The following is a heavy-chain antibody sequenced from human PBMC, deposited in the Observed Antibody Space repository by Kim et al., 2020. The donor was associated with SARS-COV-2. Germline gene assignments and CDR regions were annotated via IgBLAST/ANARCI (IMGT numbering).Heavy chain of an antibody. Sequence: GGSLRLSCAASGFSFSAYTMHWVRQTPGKGLEWVASISSDGINKYYADSVKGRFTISRDNSKNSLFLQMNSLRAEDTAVYYCARQYNWKFDYWGQGTLVTVSS. D-gene: IGHD1-20*01. J-gene: IGHJ4*02. V-gene: IGHV3-30*07. CDR2: ISSDGINK. CDR1: GFSFSAYT. CDR3: ARQYNWKFDY.